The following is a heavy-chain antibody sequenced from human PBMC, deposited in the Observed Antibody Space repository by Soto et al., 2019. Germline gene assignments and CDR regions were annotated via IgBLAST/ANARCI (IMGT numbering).Heavy chain of an antibody. Sequence: SEKVSWKASGGTFSSYAISWVRQAPGQGLEWMGGIIPIFGTANYAQKFQGRVTITADESTSTAYMELSSLRSEDTAVYYCARDGIAAAGTEGFDYWGQGTLVTVSS. D-gene: IGHD6-13*01. V-gene: IGHV1-69*13. CDR2: IIPIFGTA. CDR1: GGTFSSYA. CDR3: ARDGIAAAGTEGFDY. J-gene: IGHJ4*02.